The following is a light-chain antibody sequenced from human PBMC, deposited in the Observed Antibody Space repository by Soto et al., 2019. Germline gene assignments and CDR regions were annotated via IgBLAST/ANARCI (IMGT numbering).Light chain of an antibody. V-gene: IGKV1-33*01. J-gene: IGKJ3*01. CDR3: QQYDNLPLT. CDR2: DAS. Sequence: DIQMTQSPSSLSASVGDRVTITCQASQDISNYLNWYQQKPGKAPKLLIYDASNLETGVPKRFSGRGTGTDFTFTISSLQAEDIATYYCQQYDNLPLTFGPWTKVDIK. CDR1: QDISNY.